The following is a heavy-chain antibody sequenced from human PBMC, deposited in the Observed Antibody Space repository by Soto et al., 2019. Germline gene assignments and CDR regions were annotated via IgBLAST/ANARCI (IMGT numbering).Heavy chain of an antibody. Sequence: PGGSLRLSCAASGFTFSSYALSWVRQSPGKGLEWVSAISGSGGSTYYAYSVKGRFTISRDNSNNTLYLQMNSLRAEDTAVYYCAKDAAGNSRPNWFDPWGQGTLVTVSS. CDR2: ISGSGGST. D-gene: IGHD4-4*01. CDR3: AKDAAGNSRPNWFDP. CDR1: GFTFSSYA. V-gene: IGHV3-23*01. J-gene: IGHJ5*02.